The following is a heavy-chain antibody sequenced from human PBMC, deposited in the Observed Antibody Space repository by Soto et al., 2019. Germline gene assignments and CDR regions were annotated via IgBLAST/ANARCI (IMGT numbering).Heavy chain of an antibody. Sequence: ASVKVSCKASGYAFTGCYMHWVRQAPGQGLEWMGWINPNSGGTNYAQKFQGRVTMTRDTSISTAYMELSRLRSDDTAVYYCARAASYGYITMTLGAFDIWGQGTMVTV. CDR3: ARAASYGYITMTLGAFDI. CDR2: INPNSGGT. CDR1: GYAFTGCY. V-gene: IGHV1-2*02. D-gene: IGHD3-22*01. J-gene: IGHJ3*02.